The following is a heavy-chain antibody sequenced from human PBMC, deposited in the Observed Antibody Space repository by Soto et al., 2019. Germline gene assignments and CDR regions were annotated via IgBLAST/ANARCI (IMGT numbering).Heavy chain of an antibody. Sequence: SETLSLTCTVSDASITFGGYSGSWIRQTPGKGLEWIGYINHLETTFYNPSFESRLTLSIDRAKNQFSLKLHSMSAADRAVYFCARGGGSDSFDYWGQGILVTVSS. CDR2: INHLETT. V-gene: IGHV4-30-2*01. CDR3: ARGGGSDSFDY. D-gene: IGHD1-26*01. CDR1: DASITFGGYS. J-gene: IGHJ4*02.